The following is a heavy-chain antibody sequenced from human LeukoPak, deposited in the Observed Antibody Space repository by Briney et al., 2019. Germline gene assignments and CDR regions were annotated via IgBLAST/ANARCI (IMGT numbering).Heavy chain of an antibody. J-gene: IGHJ4*02. CDR3: ARDGGFDYGDYLAY. CDR2: VYRGGDT. Sequence: GGSLRLSCAASGFTVSSNYMSWVRQPPGKGLDLVSVVYRGGDTYYADSVKGRFTISRDNSKNILYLQMNSLRAEDTAVYHCARDGGFDYGDYLAYWGLGTLVTVSS. V-gene: IGHV3-53*01. CDR1: GFTVSSNY. D-gene: IGHD4-17*01.